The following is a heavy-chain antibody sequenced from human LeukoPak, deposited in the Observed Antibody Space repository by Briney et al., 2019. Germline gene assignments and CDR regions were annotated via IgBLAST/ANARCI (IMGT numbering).Heavy chain of an antibody. Sequence: GGSLRLSCAASGFTFSSYNMNWVRQAPGKGLEWVSYISSSSRTKYYADSVKGRFTISRDNAKNSLYLQMNSLRAEDTAVYYCARDHGGGYYYMDVWGKGTTVTVSS. V-gene: IGHV3-48*01. J-gene: IGHJ6*03. CDR3: ARDHGGGYYYMDV. D-gene: IGHD1-26*01. CDR2: ISSSSRTK. CDR1: GFTFSSYN.